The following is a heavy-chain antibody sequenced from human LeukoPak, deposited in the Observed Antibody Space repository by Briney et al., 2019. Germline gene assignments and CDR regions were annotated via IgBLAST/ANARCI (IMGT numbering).Heavy chain of an antibody. Sequence: SSETLSLTCAVYGGSFSGYYWSWIRQPPGKGLEWIGEINHSGSTNYNPSLKSRVTISVDTSKNQFSLKLSSVTAADTAVYYCARPYYYGSGSYWYNWFDSWGQGTLVTVSS. J-gene: IGHJ5*01. V-gene: IGHV4-34*01. D-gene: IGHD3-10*01. CDR3: ARPYYYGSGSYWYNWFDS. CDR1: GGSFSGYY. CDR2: INHSGST.